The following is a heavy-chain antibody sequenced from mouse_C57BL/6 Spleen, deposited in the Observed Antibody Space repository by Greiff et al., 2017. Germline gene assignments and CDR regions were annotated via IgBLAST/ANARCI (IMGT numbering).Heavy chain of an antibody. D-gene: IGHD2-4*01. J-gene: IGHJ2*01. V-gene: IGHV1-55*01. CDR2: IYPGSGST. CDR3: AREDYDYDGYYFVY. Sequence: QVQLQQPGAELVKPGASVKMSCKASGYTFTSYWITWVKQRPGQGLEWIGDIYPGSGSTNYNEKFKSKATLTVDTSSSTAYMQLSSLTSEDSAVYYCAREDYDYDGYYFVYWGQCTTLTVSS. CDR1: GYTFTSYW.